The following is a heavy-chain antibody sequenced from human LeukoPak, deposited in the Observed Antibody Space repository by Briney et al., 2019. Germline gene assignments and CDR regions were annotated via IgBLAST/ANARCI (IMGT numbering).Heavy chain of an antibody. D-gene: IGHD3-22*01. CDR3: AREDYYDSGSNDS. CDR2: MNPNSGIT. V-gene: IGHV1-8*03. J-gene: IGHJ5*01. Sequence: ASVKVSCKASGYTFSSYDINWVRQATGQGLEWMGWMNPNSGITAYAKKFQGRITITRNTSISTAYMELSSLRSDDTAVYYCAREDYYDSGSNDSWGQGTLVTVSS. CDR1: GYTFSSYD.